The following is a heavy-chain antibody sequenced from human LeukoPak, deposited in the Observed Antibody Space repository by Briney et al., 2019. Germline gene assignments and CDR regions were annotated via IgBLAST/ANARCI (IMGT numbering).Heavy chain of an antibody. Sequence: PSETLSLTCTVSGGSISGYYWSWIRQHPGKGLEWIGYIYYSGSTYYNPSLKSRVTISVDTSKNQFSLKLSSVTAADTAVYYCARGPSSSWPYYFDYWGQGTLVTVSS. CDR1: GGSISGYY. CDR2: IYYSGST. V-gene: IGHV4-31*03. D-gene: IGHD6-13*01. J-gene: IGHJ4*02. CDR3: ARGPSSSWPYYFDY.